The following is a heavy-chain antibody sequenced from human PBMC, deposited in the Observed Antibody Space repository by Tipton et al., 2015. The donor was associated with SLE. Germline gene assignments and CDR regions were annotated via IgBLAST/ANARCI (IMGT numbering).Heavy chain of an antibody. CDR1: GYSFTNYW. J-gene: IGHJ4*02. V-gene: IGHV5-51*03. CDR3: ARGRPGFCRSIACLYFDF. CDR2: IYPGDSDI. Sequence: QLVQSGAEVKKPGESLKISCSGSGYSFTNYWIAWVRQKPGKGLEFMGIIYPGDSDITYSPSFQGQVTISADKSISTAYLQWISLQASDTAMYFCARGRPGFCRSIACLYFDFWGQGTLLTVSS. D-gene: IGHD2-2*01.